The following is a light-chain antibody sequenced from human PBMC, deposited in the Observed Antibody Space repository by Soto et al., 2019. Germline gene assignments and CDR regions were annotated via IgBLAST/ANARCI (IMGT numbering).Light chain of an antibody. CDR1: EMLLSSANNKNY. V-gene: IGKV4-1*01. CDR2: WAS. J-gene: IGKJ5*01. CDR3: QQYYNSPIT. Sequence: EIVMTQSPDSLAVSLGERATMNCKSSEMLLSSANNKNYLGCYQQKPGQPPKLLISWASTPDSGVPDRFSGSGSGADFTLTISSLQAEDVAVYYCQQYYNSPITFGQGTRLEIK.